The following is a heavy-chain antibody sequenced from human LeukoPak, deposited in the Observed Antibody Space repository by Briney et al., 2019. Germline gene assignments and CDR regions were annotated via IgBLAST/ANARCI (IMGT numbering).Heavy chain of an antibody. D-gene: IGHD6-19*01. CDR1: GGTFSSYA. V-gene: IGHV1-69*04. Sequence: ASVKVSCKASGGTFSSYAISWVRQAPGQGLEWMGRIIPILGIANYAQKFQGRVTITADKSTSTAYVELSSLRSEDTAVYYCARGFRGLAVAPPDYWGQGTLVTVSS. J-gene: IGHJ4*02. CDR3: ARGFRGLAVAPPDY. CDR2: IIPILGIA.